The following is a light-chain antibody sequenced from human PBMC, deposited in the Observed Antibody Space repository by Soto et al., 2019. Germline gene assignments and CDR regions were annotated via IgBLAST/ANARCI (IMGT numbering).Light chain of an antibody. CDR2: RDG. J-gene: IGLJ3*02. CDR1: TSNIGSHF. CDR3: AVCDERITGGV. V-gene: IGLV1-47*01. Sequence: QSVLTQPPSASGTPGQSLTISCSGSTSNIGSHFVYWYQHLPGTAPKVLIVRDGQRPSGVPDRFFGSKSGTSASLAISGLREEDEAYYCGAVCDERITGGVFGGGTQLTVL.